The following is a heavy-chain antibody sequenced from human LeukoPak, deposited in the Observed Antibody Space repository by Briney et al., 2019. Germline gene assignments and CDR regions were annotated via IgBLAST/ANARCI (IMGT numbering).Heavy chain of an antibody. CDR3: ARGGLRRSLGWFDP. CDR2: TYYGSKWYT. CDR1: GVSVSSNSVG. V-gene: IGHV6-1*01. Sequence: SQTLSLTCAISGVSVSSNSVGWNWIRQSPSRGLEWLGRTYYGSKWYTDYAVSVISRITINVDTSKNQFSLQLNSVTPEDTAVYYCARGGLRRSLGWFDPWGQGTLVTVSS. J-gene: IGHJ5*02. D-gene: IGHD6-13*01.